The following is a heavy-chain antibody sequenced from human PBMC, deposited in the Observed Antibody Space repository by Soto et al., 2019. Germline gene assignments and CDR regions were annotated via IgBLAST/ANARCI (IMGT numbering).Heavy chain of an antibody. CDR2: ISYDGSNK. CDR3: AKDQSGIVLVPAAIPYGMDV. Sequence: QVQLVESGGGVVQPGRSLRLSCAASGFTFSSYGMHWVRQAPGKGLEWVAVISYDGSNKYYADSVKGRFAISRDNSKNTLYLQMNSLRAEDTAVYYCAKDQSGIVLVPAAIPYGMDVWGQGTTVTVSS. D-gene: IGHD2-2*01. CDR1: GFTFSSYG. J-gene: IGHJ6*02. V-gene: IGHV3-30*18.